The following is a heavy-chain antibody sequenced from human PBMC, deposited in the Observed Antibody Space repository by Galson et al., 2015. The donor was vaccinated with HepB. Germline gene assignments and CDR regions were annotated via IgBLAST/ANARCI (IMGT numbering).Heavy chain of an antibody. D-gene: IGHD1-14*01. V-gene: IGHV7-4-1*02. CDR1: GYTFTSYA. Sequence: SVKVSCKASGYTFTSYAMNWVRQAPGQGLEWMGWINTNTGNPTYAQGFTGRFVFSLDTSVSTAYLQISSLKAEDTAVYYCARVGSPYRRRDYYYYYYMDVWSKGTTVTVSS. CDR3: ARVGSPYRRRDYYYYYYMDV. J-gene: IGHJ6*03. CDR2: INTNTGNP.